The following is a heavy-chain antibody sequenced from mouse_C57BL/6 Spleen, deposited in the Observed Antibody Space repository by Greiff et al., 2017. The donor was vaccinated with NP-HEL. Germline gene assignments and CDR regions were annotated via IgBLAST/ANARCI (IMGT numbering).Heavy chain of an antibody. Sequence: EVQLQQSGPELVKPGASVKMSCKASGYTFTDYNMHWVKQSHGKSLEWIGYINPNNGGTSYIQKFKGKATLTVNKSSSTAYMELRSLTSEDSAVYYCARPLYYYGSSYGNAMDYWGQGTSVTVSS. CDR2: INPNNGGT. V-gene: IGHV1-22*01. D-gene: IGHD1-1*01. CDR3: ARPLYYYGSSYGNAMDY. J-gene: IGHJ4*01. CDR1: GYTFTDYN.